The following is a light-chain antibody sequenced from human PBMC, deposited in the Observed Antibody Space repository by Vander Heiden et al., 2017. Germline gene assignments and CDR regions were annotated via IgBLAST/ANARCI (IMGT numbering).Light chain of an antibody. CDR2: EVS. CDR3: SAYTSTSTPHFV. CDR1: SSDVSGKNY. Sequence: SALTQPASVSGSPGQSITISCTGTSSDVSGKNYGSWDQQHPGKAPKLMIFEVSHRPSGVSHGFSGSKSGTTASLTISGLQADDEADYYCSAYTSTSTPHFVFGTGTTVTVL. J-gene: IGLJ1*01. V-gene: IGLV2-14*01.